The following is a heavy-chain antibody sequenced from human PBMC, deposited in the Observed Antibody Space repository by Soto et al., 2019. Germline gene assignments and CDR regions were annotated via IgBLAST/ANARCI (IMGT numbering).Heavy chain of an antibody. V-gene: IGHV3-74*01. D-gene: IGHD2-15*01. CDR2: INSDGSST. CDR1: GFTFSSYW. J-gene: IGHJ3*02. CDR3: ARDVCSGGSCYDDAFDI. Sequence: EVQLVESGGGLVQPGGSLRLSCAASGFTFSSYWMHWVRQAPGKGLVWVSRINSDGSSTSYADSVKGRFTISRDNAKNTLYLQINRLGAEDTAVYYCARDVCSGGSCYDDAFDIWGQGTMVTVSS.